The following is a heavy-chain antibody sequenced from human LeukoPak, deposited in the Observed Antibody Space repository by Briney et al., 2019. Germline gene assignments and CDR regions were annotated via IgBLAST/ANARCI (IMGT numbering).Heavy chain of an antibody. Sequence: SSETLSLTCTVSGGSIRSYYWSWIRQPPGKGLEWVGYIYYSGSPNYNPSLKSRVTTSIDTSRNQFSLKLSPVTAADTAVYYCARVPDYGDGFDYWGQGTLVTVSS. CDR2: IYYSGSP. V-gene: IGHV4-59*12. D-gene: IGHD4-17*01. J-gene: IGHJ4*02. CDR1: GGSIRSYY. CDR3: ARVPDYGDGFDY.